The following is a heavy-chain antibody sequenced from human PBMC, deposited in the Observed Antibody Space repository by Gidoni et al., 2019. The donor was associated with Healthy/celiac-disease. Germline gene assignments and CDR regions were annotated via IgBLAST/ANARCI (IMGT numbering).Heavy chain of an antibody. V-gene: IGHV5-10-1*01. D-gene: IGHD6-13*01. CDR3: ARTLRSSSWYPDY. Sequence: KGLEWMGRIDPSDSYTNYSPSFQGHVTISADKSISTAYLQWSSLKASDTAMYYCARTLRSSSWYPDYWGQGTLVTVSS. CDR2: IDPSDSYT. J-gene: IGHJ4*02.